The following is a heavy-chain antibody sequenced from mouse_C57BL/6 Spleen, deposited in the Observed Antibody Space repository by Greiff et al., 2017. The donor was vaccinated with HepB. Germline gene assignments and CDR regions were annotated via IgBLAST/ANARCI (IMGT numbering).Heavy chain of an antibody. J-gene: IGHJ4*01. CDR1: GYTFTSYW. D-gene: IGHD1-1*01. V-gene: IGHV1-55*01. Sequence: QVQLQQPGAELVKPGASVKMSCKASGYTFTSYWITWVKQRPGQGLEWIGDIYPGSGSTKYNEKFKSKATLTVDTSSSTAYMQLSSLTSEDAAVYYCEREGFDYYGSSYPVDYWGQGTSVTVSS. CDR3: EREGFDYYGSSYPVDY. CDR2: IYPGSGST.